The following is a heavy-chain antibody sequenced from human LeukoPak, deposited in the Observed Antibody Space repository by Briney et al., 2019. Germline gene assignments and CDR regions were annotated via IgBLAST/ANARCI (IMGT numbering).Heavy chain of an antibody. CDR3: ARDDSSGYYSDY. CDR2: IHSGGST. D-gene: IGHD3-22*01. CDR1: GFTVSSNY. V-gene: IGHV3-53*01. Sequence: GGSLRLSCAASGFTVSSNYMNWVRQAPGKGLEWVSVIHSGGSTYYADSVKGRFTISRDNSKNTLYLQMNSLRVEDTAVYYCARDDSSGYYSDYWGQGTLVTVSS. J-gene: IGHJ4*02.